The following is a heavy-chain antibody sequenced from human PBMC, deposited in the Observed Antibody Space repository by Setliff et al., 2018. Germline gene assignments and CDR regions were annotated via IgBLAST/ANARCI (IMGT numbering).Heavy chain of an antibody. D-gene: IGHD6-13*01. CDR3: ARDRKRRSSSWENYFQH. J-gene: IGHJ1*01. CDR2: IKQDGNQK. V-gene: IGHV3-7*01. CDR1: GFTFSSYW. Sequence: PGGSLRLSCAASGFTFSSYWMSWVRQAPGKGLEWVANIKQDGNQKYYVDSVKGRFTISRDNAKNSLYLQMNSLRAEDTAVYYCARDRKRRSSSWENYFQHWGQGTLVTVS.